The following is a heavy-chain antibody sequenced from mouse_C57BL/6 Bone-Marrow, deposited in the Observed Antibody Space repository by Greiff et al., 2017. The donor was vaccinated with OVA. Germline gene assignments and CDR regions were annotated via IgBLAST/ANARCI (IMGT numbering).Heavy chain of an antibody. V-gene: IGHV1-20*01. D-gene: IGHD3-3*01. CDR1: GYSFTGYF. CDR3: ARFRGRGGNYFDY. J-gene: IGHJ2*01. CDR2: INPYNGDT. Sequence: VQLKQSGPELVKPGDSVKISCKASGYSFTGYFMNWVMQSHGKSLEWIGRINPYNGDTFYNQKFKGKATLTVDKSSSTAHMELRSLTSEDSAVYYCARFRGRGGNYFDYWGQGTTLTVSS.